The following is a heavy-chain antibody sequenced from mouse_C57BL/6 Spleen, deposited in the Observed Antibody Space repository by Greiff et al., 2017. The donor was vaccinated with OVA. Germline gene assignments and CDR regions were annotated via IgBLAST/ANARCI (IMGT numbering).Heavy chain of an antibody. V-gene: IGHV1-82*01. J-gene: IGHJ3*01. CDR3: AGSEPGEFAY. CDR1: GYAFSSSW. CDR2: IYPGDGDT. Sequence: VQLQQSGPELVKPGASVKISCKASGYAFSSSWMNWVKQRPGKGLEWIGRIYPGDGDTNYNGKFKGKATLTADKSSSTAYMQLSSLTSEDSAVYFCAGSEPGEFAYWGQGTLVTVSA.